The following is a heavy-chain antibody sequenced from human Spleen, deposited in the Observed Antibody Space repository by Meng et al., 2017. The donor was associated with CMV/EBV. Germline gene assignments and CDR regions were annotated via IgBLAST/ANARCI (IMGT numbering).Heavy chain of an antibody. V-gene: IGHV4-61*01. CDR3: ARETPLRWFDP. CDR1: GGSVSSGSYH. CDR2: IYYSGST. J-gene: IGHJ5*02. D-gene: IGHD3-9*01. Sequence: GSLRLSCTVSGGSVSSGSYHWSWIRQSPEKGLEYIRYIYYSGSTNYNPSLKSRVTISIDMSKNQFSLTLSSVTAADTAVYYLARETPLRWFDPLGQGTLVTVSS.